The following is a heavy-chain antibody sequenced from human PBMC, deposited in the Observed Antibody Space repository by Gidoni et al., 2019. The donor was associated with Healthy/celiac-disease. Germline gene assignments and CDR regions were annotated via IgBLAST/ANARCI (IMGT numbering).Heavy chain of an antibody. CDR2: ISYDGSNK. J-gene: IGHJ6*02. CDR1: GFTFSSYA. CDR3: ARAHPRSSQRRGYYGMDV. D-gene: IGHD6-13*01. V-gene: IGHV3-30-3*01. Sequence: QVQLVESGGGVVPTGRSLRLSCAASGFTFSSYAMHWVRQAPGKGLEWVAVISYDGSNKYYADSVKGRFTISRDNSKNTLYLQMNSLRAEDTAVYYCARAHPRSSQRRGYYGMDVWGQGTTVTVSS.